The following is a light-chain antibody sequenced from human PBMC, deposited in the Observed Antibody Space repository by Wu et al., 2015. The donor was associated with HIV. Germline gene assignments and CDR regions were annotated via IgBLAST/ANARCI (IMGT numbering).Light chain of an antibody. CDR2: GAS. J-gene: IGKJ2*01. Sequence: EIVMTQSPATLSVSPGERVTPSCRTSQSVSGNLAWYQQKPGQAPRLLIYGASTRATGVPARFSGSGSGTEFTLTISSLQSEDFASYYCQQYKHWPRAFGQGTRLEI. CDR3: QQYKHWPRA. CDR1: QSVSGN. V-gene: IGKV3-15*01.